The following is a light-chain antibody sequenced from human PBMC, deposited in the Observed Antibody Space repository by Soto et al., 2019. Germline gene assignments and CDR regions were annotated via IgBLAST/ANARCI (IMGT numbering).Light chain of an antibody. CDR2: DDN. J-gene: IGLJ2*01. CDR3: ATWDSSLIAGL. Sequence: QSVLTQPPSVSAAPGQKVTISCSGSNSNIGNNYVSWYQHLPGTAPKLLIYDDNKRPSGIPDRFSGTKSGTSATLGISGLQTGDEADYYCATWDSSLIAGLFGGGTKLTGL. V-gene: IGLV1-51*01. CDR1: NSNIGNNY.